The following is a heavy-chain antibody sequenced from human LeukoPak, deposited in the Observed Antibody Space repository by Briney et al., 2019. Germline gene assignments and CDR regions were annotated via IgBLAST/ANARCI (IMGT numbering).Heavy chain of an antibody. V-gene: IGHV1-18*01. CDR3: AGEENYSGYDYRFDY. CDR2: ISAYNGNT. J-gene: IGHJ4*02. D-gene: IGHD5-12*01. CDR1: GYTFTSYG. Sequence: ASVKVSCKASGYTFTSYGISWVRQAPGQGLEWMGWISAYNGNTNYAQKLQGRVTMTTDTSTSTAYMELRSLRSDDTAVYYCAGEENYSGYDYRFDYWGQGTLVTVSS.